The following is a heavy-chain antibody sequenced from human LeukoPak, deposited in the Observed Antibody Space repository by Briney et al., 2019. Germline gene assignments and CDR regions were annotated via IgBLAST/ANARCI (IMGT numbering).Heavy chain of an antibody. CDR1: GGSISSSDYY. CDR2: IYYSGST. D-gene: IGHD3-10*01. CDR3: ARVRGSRRITMVRGVIISGNWFDP. Sequence: PSETLSLTCTVSGGSISSSDYYWGWIRQPPGKGLEWIGYIYYSGSTYYNPSLKSRVTISVDTSKNQFSLKLSSVTAADTAVYYCARVRGSRRITMVRGVIISGNWFDPWGQGTLVTVSS. V-gene: IGHV4-39*07. J-gene: IGHJ5*02.